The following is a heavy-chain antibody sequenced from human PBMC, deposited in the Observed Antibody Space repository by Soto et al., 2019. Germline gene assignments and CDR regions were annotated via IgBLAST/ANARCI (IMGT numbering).Heavy chain of an antibody. Sequence: GESLKISCTGVGYSFTSYWIGWVRQMPGKGLEWVGIIYPGDSDTRYSPSFQGQVTISADKSITTAYLQWSSLKASDTAMYYCARGYCTTTICDPWFDPWGQGTLVTISS. V-gene: IGHV5-51*01. D-gene: IGHD2-2*01. J-gene: IGHJ5*02. CDR3: ARGYCTTTICDPWFDP. CDR2: IYPGDSDT. CDR1: GYSFTSYW.